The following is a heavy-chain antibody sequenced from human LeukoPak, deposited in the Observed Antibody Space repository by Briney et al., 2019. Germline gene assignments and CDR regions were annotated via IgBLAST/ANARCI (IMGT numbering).Heavy chain of an antibody. V-gene: IGHV3-53*01. J-gene: IGHJ5*02. CDR2: IYSGGST. D-gene: IGHD5-18*01. CDR3: ARDCPRGYSYGYNWFDP. Sequence: GGSLRLSCAASGFTVSSNYMSWVRQAPGKGLEWVSVIYSGGSTYYADSVKGRFTISRANSKNTLYLQMNSLRAEDTAVYYWARDCPRGYSYGYNWFDPWGQGTLVTVSS. CDR1: GFTVSSNY.